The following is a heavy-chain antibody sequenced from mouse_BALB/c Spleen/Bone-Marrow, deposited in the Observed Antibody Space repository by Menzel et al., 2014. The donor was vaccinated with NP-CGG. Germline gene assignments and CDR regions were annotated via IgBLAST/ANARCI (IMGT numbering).Heavy chain of an antibody. D-gene: IGHD1-2*01. CDR3: ARSPHNYDLDY. J-gene: IGHJ2*01. CDR2: INPSTGYT. Sequence: QVQLQQSGAELAKPGASVKMSCKASGYTFTSYWMHWVKQRPGQGLEWIGYINPSTGYTEYNQKFKDKATLTADKSSSTAYMQLSSLTAEDAAVYYCARSPHNYDLDYWGQGTTLTVSS. CDR1: GYTFTSYW. V-gene: IGHV1-7*01.